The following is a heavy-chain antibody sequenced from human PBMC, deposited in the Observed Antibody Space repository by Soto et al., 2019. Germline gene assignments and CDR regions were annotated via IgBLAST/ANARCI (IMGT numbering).Heavy chain of an antibody. CDR2: IYYSGST. D-gene: IGHD3-9*01. Sequence: PSETLSLTCTVSGGSISSYYWSWIRQPPGKGLEWIGYIYYSGSTNYNPSLKSRVTISVDTSKNQFSLKLSSVTAADTAVYYCARVSPPITIFGPYYYYGMDVWGQGTTVTVSS. CDR1: GGSISSYY. V-gene: IGHV4-59*01. CDR3: ARVSPPITIFGPYYYYGMDV. J-gene: IGHJ6*02.